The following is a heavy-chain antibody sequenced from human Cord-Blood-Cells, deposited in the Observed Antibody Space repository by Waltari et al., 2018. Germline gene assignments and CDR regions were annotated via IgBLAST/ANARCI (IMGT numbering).Heavy chain of an antibody. CDR1: GGTFSSYA. CDR2: IIPSFGKA. J-gene: IGHJ4*02. D-gene: IGHD3-22*01. V-gene: IGHV1-69*06. CDR3: ARDRANYYDSSGYLGY. Sequence: QVQLVQSGAEVKKPGSSVKVSCKASGGTFSSYAISWVRQAPGQGLEWMGGIIPSFGKANYAQKCQGRVRITADKSTSTAYMGLSSLRSEDKAVDYCARDRANYYDSSGYLGYWGQGTLVTVSS.